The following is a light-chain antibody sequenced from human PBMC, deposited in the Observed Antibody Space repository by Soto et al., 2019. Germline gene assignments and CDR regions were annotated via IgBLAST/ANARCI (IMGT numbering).Light chain of an antibody. CDR3: SSFSRTNTAL. CDR1: SSDVGGYNY. V-gene: IGLV2-14*01. J-gene: IGLJ2*01. Sequence: QSVLTQPASVSGSPGQSITISCTGTSSDVGGYNYVSWYQQHPGKAPKLMIYNVSNRPSGVSNRFSGSKSGNTASLTISGLQAEDEGHYYCSSFSRTNTALFGGGTQLTVL. CDR2: NVS.